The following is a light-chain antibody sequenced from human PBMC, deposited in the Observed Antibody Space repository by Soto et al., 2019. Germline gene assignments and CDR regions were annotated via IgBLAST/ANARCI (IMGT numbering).Light chain of an antibody. V-gene: IGKV3-11*01. CDR1: QSIGTY. J-gene: IGKJ5*01. Sequence: EIVVTQSPATLSLSPGERATLSCRASQSIGTYLAWYQQKRGQAPRLLIYNAANRATGIPARFSGSGSGTDFTLTISSLEPEDFAVYYCQQRSDWPPNFGQGTRLEIK. CDR3: QQRSDWPPN. CDR2: NAA.